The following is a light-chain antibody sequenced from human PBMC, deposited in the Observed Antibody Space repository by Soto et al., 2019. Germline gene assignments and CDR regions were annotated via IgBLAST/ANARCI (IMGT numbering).Light chain of an antibody. J-gene: IGKJ2*01. CDR2: GIS. V-gene: IGKV3-20*01. Sequence: ENVLTQSPGTLSLSPGERATFSCRASQSVTNDFFAWYQQRPGQAPRLLIYGISNRATGIPDRFSGSGSGTDFTLTISRLEPEDFVVYYCQQYVTLPHTFGQGTKLEVK. CDR3: QQYVTLPHT. CDR1: QSVTNDF.